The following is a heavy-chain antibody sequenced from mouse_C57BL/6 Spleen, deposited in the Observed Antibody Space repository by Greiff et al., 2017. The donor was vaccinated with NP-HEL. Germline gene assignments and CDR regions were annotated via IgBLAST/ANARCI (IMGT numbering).Heavy chain of an antibody. V-gene: IGHV5-12*01. CDR1: GFTFSDYY. CDR2: ISNGGGST. Sequence: EVKVVESGGGLVQPGGSLKLSCAASGFTFSDYYMYWVRQTPEKRLEWVAYISNGGGSTYYPDTVKGRFTISRDNAKNTLYLQMSRLKSEDTAMYYCARPYYYGSSYDTWFAYWGQGTLVTVSA. D-gene: IGHD1-1*01. J-gene: IGHJ3*01. CDR3: ARPYYYGSSYDTWFAY.